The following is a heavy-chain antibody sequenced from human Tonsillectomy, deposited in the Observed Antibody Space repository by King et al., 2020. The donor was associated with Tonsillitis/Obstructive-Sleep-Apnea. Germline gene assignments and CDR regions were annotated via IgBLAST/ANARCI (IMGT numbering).Heavy chain of an antibody. CDR3: ARGTKRPETYYDFWSGYPNWFDP. CDR2: INPSGGST. CDR1: GYTFTSYY. J-gene: IGHJ5*02. Sequence: QLVQSGAEVKKPGASVKVSCKASGYTFTSYYMHWVRQAPGQGLEWMGIINPSGGSTSYAQKFQGRVTMTRDTSTSTVYMELSSLRSEDTAVYYCARGTKRPETYYDFWSGYPNWFDPWGQGTLVTVSS. V-gene: IGHV1-46*01. D-gene: IGHD3-3*01.